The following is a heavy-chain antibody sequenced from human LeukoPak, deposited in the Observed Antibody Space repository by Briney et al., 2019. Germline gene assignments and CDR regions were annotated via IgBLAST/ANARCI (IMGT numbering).Heavy chain of an antibody. Sequence: PGRSLRLSCVVSGFNSEDHAMHWVRQAPGKGLEWVSGIYWSSSGTGYADSVKGRFTVSRDSAKNSLYLQMNSLRAEDTAVYYCAKSVVVAATPYFDYWGQGTLVTVS. D-gene: IGHD2-15*01. CDR1: GFNSEDHA. V-gene: IGHV3-9*02. CDR3: AKSVVVAATPYFDY. J-gene: IGHJ4*02. CDR2: IYWSSSGT.